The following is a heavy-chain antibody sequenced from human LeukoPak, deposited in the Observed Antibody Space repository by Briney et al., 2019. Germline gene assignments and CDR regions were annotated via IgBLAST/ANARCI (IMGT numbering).Heavy chain of an antibody. J-gene: IGHJ6*03. D-gene: IGHD6-13*01. CDR3: ARGEGSSWYYYYYYYMDV. CDR1: GGSISSCSYY. CDR2: IYTSGST. V-gene: IGHV4-61*02. Sequence: PSETLSLTCTVSGGSISSCSYYWSWIRQPAGKGLEWIGRIYTSGSTNYNPSLKSRVTISVDTSKNQFSLKLSSVTAADTAVYYCARGEGSSWYYYYYYYMDVWGKGTTVTISS.